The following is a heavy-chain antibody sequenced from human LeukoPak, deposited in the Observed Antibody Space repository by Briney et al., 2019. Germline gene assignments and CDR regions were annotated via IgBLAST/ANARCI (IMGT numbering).Heavy chain of an antibody. CDR2: INWNGGST. V-gene: IGHV3-20*04. J-gene: IGHJ4*02. CDR1: GFTFDDYG. CDR3: AREGYGDYLDY. D-gene: IGHD4-17*01. Sequence: GGSLRLSCAASGFTFDDYGMSWVRQAPGKGLEWVSGINWNGGSTGYADSVKGRFSISRDNAKDSLYLQMNSLRAEDTALYYCAREGYGDYLDYWGQGTLVTVSS.